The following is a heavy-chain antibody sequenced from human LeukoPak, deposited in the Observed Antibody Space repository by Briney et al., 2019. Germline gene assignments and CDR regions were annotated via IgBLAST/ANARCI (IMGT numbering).Heavy chain of an antibody. D-gene: IGHD5-18*01. Sequence: SETLSLTCTVSGGSISSSSFYWGWIRQPPGKGLECIGSIYYSGRTYYNPSLKSRVTISVDTSKNQFSLKLSSVTAADTAVYYCARGGYSYGGYYYYYYMDVWGKGTTVTVSS. CDR3: ARGGYSYGGYYYYYYMDV. J-gene: IGHJ6*03. CDR1: GGSISSSSFY. CDR2: IYYSGRT. V-gene: IGHV4-39*07.